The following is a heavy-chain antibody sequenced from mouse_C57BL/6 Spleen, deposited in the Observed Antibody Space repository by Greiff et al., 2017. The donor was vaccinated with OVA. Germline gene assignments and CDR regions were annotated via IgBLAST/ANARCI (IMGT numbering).Heavy chain of an antibody. D-gene: IGHD2-3*01. Sequence: VQLQQSGPELVKPWASVKMSCKASGYTFTDYNMHWVKQSHGKSLEWIGYINPNNGGTSYNQKFKGKATLTVNKSSSTAYMELRSLTSEDSAVYYCARSGWLLLFAYWGQGTLVTVSA. CDR1: GYTFTDYN. J-gene: IGHJ3*01. CDR2: INPNNGGT. V-gene: IGHV1-22*01. CDR3: ARSGWLLLFAY.